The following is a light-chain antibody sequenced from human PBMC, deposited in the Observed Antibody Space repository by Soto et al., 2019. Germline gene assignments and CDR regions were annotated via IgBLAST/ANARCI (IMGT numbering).Light chain of an antibody. CDR3: QQSYSTLGSL. CDR1: QSISSY. J-gene: IGKJ3*01. CDR2: AAS. Sequence: DIQMTQSPSSLSASVGDRVTITCRASQSISSYLNWYQQKPGKAPKLLIYAASSLQSGVPSRFSGSGSGTDFTLTISSLQPEDFATYYCQQSYSTLGSLFGPGTKVDIK. V-gene: IGKV1-39*01.